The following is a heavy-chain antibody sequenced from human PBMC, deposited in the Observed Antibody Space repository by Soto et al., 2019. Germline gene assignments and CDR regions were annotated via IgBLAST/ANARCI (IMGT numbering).Heavy chain of an antibody. J-gene: IGHJ5*02. CDR3: ARDNGYYVASSNWFDP. CDR2: IYYSGST. CDR1: GGSISSGGYY. Sequence: QVQLQESGPGLVKPSQTLSPTCTVSGGSISSGGYYWSWIHQHPGKGLEWIGYIYYSGSTYYNPSLKSRVTIAVDTSKNQFSLKLSSVTAADTAVYYCARDNGYYVASSNWFDPWGQGTLVTVSS. D-gene: IGHD4-17*01. V-gene: IGHV4-31*03.